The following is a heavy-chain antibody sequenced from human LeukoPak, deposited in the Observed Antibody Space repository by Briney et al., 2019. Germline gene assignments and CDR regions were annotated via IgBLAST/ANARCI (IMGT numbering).Heavy chain of an antibody. CDR2: IRYDGSNK. CDR1: GFTFSSYA. CDR3: AKDPRDVQNYLFTFDY. Sequence: GGSLRLSCAASGFTFSSYAMSWVRQAPGKGLEWVAFIRYDGSNKYYADSVKGRFTISRDNSKNTLYLQMNSLRAEDTAVYYCAKDPRDVQNYLFTFDYWGQGTLVTVSS. J-gene: IGHJ4*02. V-gene: IGHV3-30*02. D-gene: IGHD5-24*01.